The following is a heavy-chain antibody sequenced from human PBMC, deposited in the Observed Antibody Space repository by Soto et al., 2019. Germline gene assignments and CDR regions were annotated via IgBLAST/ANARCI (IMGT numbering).Heavy chain of an antibody. J-gene: IGHJ4*02. CDR1: GGSFKSGSYS. CDR2: VYHAGRT. Sequence: PSETLSLTCTVSGGSFKSGSYSWSRIRQPPGKGLEWIGYVYHAGRTSYNPSLKSRVSISMDTSKNQFSLNLDSVTAADTAVYFCARDFAYFDSWGQGTLVTVSS. V-gene: IGHV4-61*01. CDR3: ARDFAYFDS. D-gene: IGHD3-3*01.